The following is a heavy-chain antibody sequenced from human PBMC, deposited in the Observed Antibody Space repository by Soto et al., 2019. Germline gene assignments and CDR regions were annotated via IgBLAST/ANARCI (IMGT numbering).Heavy chain of an antibody. Sequence: QVQLQESGPGLVKPSQTLSLTCTVSGGSISSGGYYWSWIRQHPGKGLEWIGHISYSGRTYYNPSLEIRVTISVDTSKNQFSLQLSSVTAAATALYYCASDALSRDSIWGQGTLVTVSS. CDR1: GGSISSGGYY. CDR3: ASDALSRDSI. D-gene: IGHD3-22*01. V-gene: IGHV4-31*03. CDR2: ISYSGRT. J-gene: IGHJ4*01.